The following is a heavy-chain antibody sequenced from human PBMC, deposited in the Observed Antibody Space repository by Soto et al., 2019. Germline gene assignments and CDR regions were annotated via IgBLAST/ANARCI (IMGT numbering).Heavy chain of an antibody. V-gene: IGHV1-2*02. CDR1: GYTFAAYY. Sequence: SSVKVSCKTSGYTFAAYYIHWIRQAPGQGLEWMGWINPTSGGTVYAQNFQDRVTMTRDTSISTAYMELRRLNSDDTAVYYCARDPDYGDYWGYFFDSWGQGTPVTVSS. CDR3: ARDPDYGDYWGYFFDS. CDR2: INPTSGGT. J-gene: IGHJ4*02. D-gene: IGHD4-17*01.